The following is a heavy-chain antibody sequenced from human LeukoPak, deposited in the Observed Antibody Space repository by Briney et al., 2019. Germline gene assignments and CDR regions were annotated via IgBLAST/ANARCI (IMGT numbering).Heavy chain of an antibody. CDR3: ARVKGREGSTVIIDY. D-gene: IGHD3-10*01. Sequence: SETLSLTCTVSGGSVSNYYWSWIRQSPGKGLEWIGYISHSGSVNYNPSHKSRVTMSVDTSKNQFSLKLSSVTAADAAVYYCARVKGREGSTVIIDYWGQGTLVTVSS. CDR2: ISHSGSV. V-gene: IGHV4-59*02. J-gene: IGHJ4*02. CDR1: GGSVSNYY.